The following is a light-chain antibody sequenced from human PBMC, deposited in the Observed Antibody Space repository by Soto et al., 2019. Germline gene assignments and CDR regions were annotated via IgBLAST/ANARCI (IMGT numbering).Light chain of an antibody. J-gene: IGLJ3*02. Sequence: QSVLAQPPSVSGAPGQRVTISCTGSSSSIGAGYGVRWYQQLPGTAPKLLIYGNSNRPSGVPDRFSGSKSGTSASLAITGLQAEDEADYHCQSYDSSLSGWVFGGGTQLTVL. CDR3: QSYDSSLSGWV. V-gene: IGLV1-40*01. CDR1: SSSIGAGYG. CDR2: GNS.